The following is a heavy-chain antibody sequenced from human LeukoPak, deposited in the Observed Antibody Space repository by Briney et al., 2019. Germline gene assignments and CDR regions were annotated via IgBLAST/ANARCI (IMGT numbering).Heavy chain of an antibody. CDR3: ARVANYYDSSGYSDY. Sequence: GGSLRLSCAASGFTFSSYAMSWVRQAPGKGLEWVSAISGSGGSTYYADSVKGRFTISRDNAKNSLYLQMNSLRAEDTAVYYCARVANYYDSSGYSDYWGQGTLVTVSS. CDR2: ISGSGGST. V-gene: IGHV3-23*01. CDR1: GFTFSSYA. J-gene: IGHJ4*02. D-gene: IGHD3-22*01.